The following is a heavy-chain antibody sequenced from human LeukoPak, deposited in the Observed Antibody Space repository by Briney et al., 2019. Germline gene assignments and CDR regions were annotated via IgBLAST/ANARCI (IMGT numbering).Heavy chain of an antibody. V-gene: IGHV3-33*06. Sequence: PGRSLRLSCAASEFTFSSYGMHWVRQAPGKGLEWVAFIWYDGNTKYYADSVKGRFTISRDNSKNTLYLQMNSLRAEDTAVYYCAKDLPWYCGGDCYPNGMDVWGKGTTVTVPS. J-gene: IGHJ6*04. CDR3: AKDLPWYCGGDCYPNGMDV. D-gene: IGHD2-21*02. CDR1: EFTFSSYG. CDR2: IWYDGNTK.